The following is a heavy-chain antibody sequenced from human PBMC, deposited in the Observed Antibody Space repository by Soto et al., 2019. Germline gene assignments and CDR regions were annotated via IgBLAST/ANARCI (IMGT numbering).Heavy chain of an antibody. Sequence: EVQLLESGGGLVQPGGSLRLSCAASGFTFSAYAMSWVRQAPGKGLEWVSAISGTSPRTYYADSVQGRFTISRDSSRKTLFLQMNTLRAEDTAVYFCAIRIFGVEYWGQGTQVTVSS. CDR2: ISGTSPRT. V-gene: IGHV3-23*01. D-gene: IGHD3-3*01. J-gene: IGHJ4*02. CDR3: AIRIFGVEY. CDR1: GFTFSAYA.